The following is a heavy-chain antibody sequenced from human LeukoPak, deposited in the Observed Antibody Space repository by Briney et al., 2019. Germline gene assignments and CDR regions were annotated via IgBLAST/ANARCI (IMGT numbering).Heavy chain of an antibody. CDR2: IRYDGSNK. CDR1: GFTFSSYG. J-gene: IGHJ4*02. Sequence: GGSLRLSCAASGFTFSSYGMHWVRQAPGKGLEWVAFIRYDGSNKYYADSVKGRFTISRDNSKNTLYLQMNSLRAEDTAVYYCAKDTYGDRYYFDYWGQGTLVTVSS. V-gene: IGHV3-30*02. D-gene: IGHD4-17*01. CDR3: AKDTYGDRYYFDY.